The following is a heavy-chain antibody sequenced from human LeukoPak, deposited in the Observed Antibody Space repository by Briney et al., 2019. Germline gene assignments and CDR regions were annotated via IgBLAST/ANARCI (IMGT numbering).Heavy chain of an antibody. CDR2: ISAGGDT. Sequence: PGGSLRLCCAASGFTFSSYAMSWVRQAPGKGLEGVSGISAGGDTYDADSVKGRFTISRDNPKNKLYLQMNNLRAEDTAVYYCAKGLAAASGSRRDAFDIWGHGTLVTVSS. D-gene: IGHD1-26*01. V-gene: IGHV3-23*01. J-gene: IGHJ3*02. CDR3: AKGLAAASGSRRDAFDI. CDR1: GFTFSSYA.